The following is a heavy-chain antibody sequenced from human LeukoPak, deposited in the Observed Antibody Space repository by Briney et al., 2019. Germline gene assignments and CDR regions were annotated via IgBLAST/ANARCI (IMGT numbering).Heavy chain of an antibody. CDR2: ISSRGDNT. CDR3: ARGGLTVTRRTFDR. J-gene: IGHJ4*02. CDR1: GFTISNYA. D-gene: IGHD4-11*01. V-gene: IGHV3-23*01. Sequence: GGSLRLSCAVSGFTISNYAMGWVRQTPGKGLEWVSSISSRGDNTFNADSVKGRFTISRDNSRNTLSLQMSSLRAEDTAMYYCARGGLTVTRRTFDRWGQGTLVTVSS.